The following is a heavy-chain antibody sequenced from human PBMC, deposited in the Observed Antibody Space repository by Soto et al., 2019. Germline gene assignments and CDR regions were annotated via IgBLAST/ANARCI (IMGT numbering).Heavy chain of an antibody. Sequence: SETLSLTCAVSGGSISSGGYSCNWVRQPPGKGLEWIGYIYHSGSTYYNPSLKSRVTISVDRSKNQFSLKLSSVTAADTAVYYCARGMTTVTTFDYWGQGTLVTVSS. CDR3: ARGMTTVTTFDY. CDR2: IYHSGST. V-gene: IGHV4-30-2*01. J-gene: IGHJ4*02. CDR1: GGSISSGGYS. D-gene: IGHD4-17*01.